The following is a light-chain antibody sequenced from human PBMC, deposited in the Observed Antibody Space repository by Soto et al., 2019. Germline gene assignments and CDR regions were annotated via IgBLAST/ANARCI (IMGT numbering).Light chain of an antibody. CDR3: QQYNSYPWP. J-gene: IGKJ1*01. CDR1: QSISSW. CDR2: KAS. V-gene: IGKV1-5*03. Sequence: DIQMTQSPSTLSASVGDKVTITCRASQSISSWLAWYQQKPGKAPKLLIYKASTLESGVPSNFSGSGSGTEFTLSISSLQPEDFATYYCQQYNSYPWPCGQGTKVDVK.